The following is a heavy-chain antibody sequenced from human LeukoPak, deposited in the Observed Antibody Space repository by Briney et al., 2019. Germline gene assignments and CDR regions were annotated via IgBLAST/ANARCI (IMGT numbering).Heavy chain of an antibody. J-gene: IGHJ6*02. CDR3: ARQSSTDYYYYGLDV. CDR1: GDRVSSSSAA. CDR2: TYYRSKWYY. Sequence: SQTLSLTCALSGDRVSSSSAAWNWIRQSPSRGLEWLGRTYYRSKWYYDYALSVKRRIVINPDASKNQFSLQLNSVTPEDTAVYYCARQSSTDYYYYGLDVWGQGTTVAVSS. V-gene: IGHV6-1*01. D-gene: IGHD1-1*01.